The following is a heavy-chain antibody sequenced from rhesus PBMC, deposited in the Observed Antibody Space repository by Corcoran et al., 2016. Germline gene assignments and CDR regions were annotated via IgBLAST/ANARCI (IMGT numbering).Heavy chain of an antibody. CDR2: IGGSSGST. Sequence: QVQLQESGPGLVKPSETLSLTCAVSGGSISGYWWGWIRQPPGKGLEWIGDIGGSSGSTYDNTSLKSRVTISTDTSKNQFSLKLSSVTAADTAVYYWARIGSSGWYFDYWGQGVLVTVSS. V-gene: IGHV4-165*01. CDR1: GGSISGYW. J-gene: IGHJ4*01. D-gene: IGHD6-31*01. CDR3: ARIGSSGWYFDY.